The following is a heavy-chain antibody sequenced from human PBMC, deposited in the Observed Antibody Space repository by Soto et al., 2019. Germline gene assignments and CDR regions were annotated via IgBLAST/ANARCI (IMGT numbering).Heavy chain of an antibody. J-gene: IGHJ3*02. CDR2: IYYSGST. V-gene: IGHV4-39*01. CDR3: ARNGDDYGDYTINGAFDI. Sequence: QLQLQESGPGLVKPSETLSLTCTVSGGSISSSSYYWGWIRQPPGKGLEWIGSIYYSGSTYYNPSLKSRVTISVDTSKNQLSLKLSSVTAADTAVYYCARNGDDYGDYTINGAFDIWGQGTMVTVSS. D-gene: IGHD4-17*01. CDR1: GGSISSSSYY.